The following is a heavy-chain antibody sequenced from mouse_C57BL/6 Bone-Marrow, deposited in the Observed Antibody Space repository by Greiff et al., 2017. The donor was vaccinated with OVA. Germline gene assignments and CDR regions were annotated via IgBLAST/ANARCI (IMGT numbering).Heavy chain of an antibody. CDR2: IHPNSGST. J-gene: IGHJ1*03. V-gene: IGHV1-64*01. CDR3: ASGALRSWYFDV. D-gene: IGHD1-1*01. CDR1: GYTFTSYW. Sequence: QVQLQQPGAELVKPGASVKLSCKASGYTFTSYWMHWVKQRPGQGLEWIGMIHPNSGSTNYNEKFKSKATLTVDKSSSTAYMQLSSLPSEDSAVYYCASGALRSWYFDVWGTGTTVTVSS.